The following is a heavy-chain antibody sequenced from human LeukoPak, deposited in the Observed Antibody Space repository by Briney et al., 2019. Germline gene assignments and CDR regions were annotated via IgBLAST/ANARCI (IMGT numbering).Heavy chain of an antibody. CDR1: GGSINSY. V-gene: IGHV4-4*07. Sequence: PSETLSLTCTVSGGSINSYWSWIRQPAGKGLEWIGRISGSGTITYNPALQRRLSISIDTSKNQFSLKLMSVTAADTAVYYCARDSGTPGEVKFDPWGQGTLVTVSS. CDR3: ARDSGTPGEVKFDP. J-gene: IGHJ5*02. D-gene: IGHD3-10*01. CDR2: ISGSGTI.